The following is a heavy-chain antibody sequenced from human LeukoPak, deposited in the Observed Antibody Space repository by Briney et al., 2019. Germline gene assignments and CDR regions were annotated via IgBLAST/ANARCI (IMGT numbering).Heavy chain of an antibody. CDR2: INHSGST. V-gene: IGHV4-34*01. J-gene: IGHJ4*02. Sequence: SETLSLTCAVYGGSFSGYYWSWICQPPGKGLEWIGEINHSGSTNYNPSLKSRVTISVDTSKNQFSLKLSSVTAADTAVYYCARSFSGYSYGRLVYWGQGTLVTVSS. CDR1: GGSFSGYY. CDR3: ARSFSGYSYGRLVY. D-gene: IGHD5-18*01.